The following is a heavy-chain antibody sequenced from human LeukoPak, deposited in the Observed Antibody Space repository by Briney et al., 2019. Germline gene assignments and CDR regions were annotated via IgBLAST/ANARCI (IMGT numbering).Heavy chain of an antibody. J-gene: IGHJ4*02. CDR3: AREPGYCSGGSCHASSFDY. V-gene: IGHV1-8*01. CDR1: GYTFTSYD. Sequence: GASVKVSCKASGYTFTSYDINWVRQATGQGLEWMGWMNPNSGNTGYAQKFQGRVTMTRDTSTSTVYMELSSLRSEDTAVYYCAREPGYCSGGSCHASSFDYWGQGTLVTVSS. CDR2: MNPNSGNT. D-gene: IGHD2-15*01.